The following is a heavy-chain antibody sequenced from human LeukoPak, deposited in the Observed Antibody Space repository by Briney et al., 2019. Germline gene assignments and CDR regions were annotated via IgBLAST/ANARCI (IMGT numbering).Heavy chain of an antibody. CDR2: ISSSGSTI. CDR3: ARDLAYGSRSS. CDR1: GFTFSSYE. J-gene: IGHJ4*02. D-gene: IGHD3-10*01. Sequence: GGSLRLSCAASGFTFSSYEMNWVRQAPGKGLEWVSYISSSGSTIYYADSVKGRFTISRDNAKNSLYLQMNSLRAEDTAVYYCARDLAYGSRSSWGQGTLVTVSS. V-gene: IGHV3-48*03.